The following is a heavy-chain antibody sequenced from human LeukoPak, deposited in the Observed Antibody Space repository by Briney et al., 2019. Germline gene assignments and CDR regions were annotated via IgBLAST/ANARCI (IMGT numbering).Heavy chain of an antibody. V-gene: IGHV4-59*01. CDR2: IYYGGRT. Sequence: KPSETLSLTCTVSGGSISTYYWSWIRQPPGKGLEWIGYIYYGGRTNYNPSLKSRVTTSVDTSKNHFSLKLSSVTAADTAVYYCARGVYYPGYYFDYWGQGALVTVSS. CDR1: GGSISTYY. J-gene: IGHJ4*02. D-gene: IGHD3-22*01. CDR3: ARGVYYPGYYFDY.